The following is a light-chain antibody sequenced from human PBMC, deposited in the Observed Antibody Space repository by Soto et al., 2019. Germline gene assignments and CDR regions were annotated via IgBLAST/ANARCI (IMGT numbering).Light chain of an antibody. CDR3: QQYGRSRWT. Sequence: EIVLTQSPATLSLSPGERATLSCRASQSVSSSYLAWYQQKPGQAPRLLIYGASSRATGIPDRFSGSGSGTDFTLTISRLEPEDFAVYYCQQYGRSRWTFGQGTKVDIK. CDR1: QSVSSSY. J-gene: IGKJ1*01. V-gene: IGKV3-20*01. CDR2: GAS.